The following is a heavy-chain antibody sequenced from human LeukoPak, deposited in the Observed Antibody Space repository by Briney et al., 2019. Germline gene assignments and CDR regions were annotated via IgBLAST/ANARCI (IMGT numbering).Heavy chain of an antibody. CDR1: GGSISSYY. J-gene: IGHJ4*02. D-gene: IGHD3-10*01. V-gene: IGHV4-59*08. Sequence: SETLSLTCTVSGGSISSYYWRWIRQPPGKGLEWIGYIYYSGSTNYNPSLKSRVTISVDTSKNQFSLKLSSVTAADTAVYYCARHGSDDYWGQGTLVTVSS. CDR3: ARHGSDDY. CDR2: IYYSGST.